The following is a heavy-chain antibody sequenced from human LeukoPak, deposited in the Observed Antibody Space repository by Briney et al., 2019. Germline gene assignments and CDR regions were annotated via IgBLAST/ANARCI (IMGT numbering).Heavy chain of an antibody. Sequence: SETLSLTCAVYGGSFSGYYWSWIRQPPGKGLEWIGEINHSGSTNYNPSLKSRVTISVDTSKNQFSLKLSSVTAADTAVYYCARQKKLYYYYDSSGYLGHDYWGQGTLVTVSS. J-gene: IGHJ4*02. CDR3: ARQKKLYYYYDSSGYLGHDY. CDR1: GGSFSGYY. V-gene: IGHV4-34*01. D-gene: IGHD3-22*01. CDR2: INHSGST.